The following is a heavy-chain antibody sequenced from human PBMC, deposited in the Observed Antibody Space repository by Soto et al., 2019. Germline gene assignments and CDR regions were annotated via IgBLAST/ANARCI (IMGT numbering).Heavy chain of an antibody. CDR1: GYSFTDHH. V-gene: IGHV1-2*04. Sequence: ASVKVSCKASGYSFTDHHIHWVRQAPGQGLEWLGRINPKSGGTSTAQKFQGWVTMTTDTSISTASMELTRLTSDDTAIYYCAKFKVATGGMDVWGQGTTVTVSS. J-gene: IGHJ6*02. CDR2: INPKSGGT. D-gene: IGHD5-12*01. CDR3: AKFKVATGGMDV.